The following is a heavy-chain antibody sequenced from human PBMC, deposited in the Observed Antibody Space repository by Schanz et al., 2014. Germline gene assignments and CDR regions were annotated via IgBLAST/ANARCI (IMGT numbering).Heavy chain of an antibody. J-gene: IGHJ4*02. CDR2: MSGSGSTA. CDR3: ARDQSPYTNSSDVRYFDY. CDR1: GFTFSRYG. Sequence: QVQLVESGGGVVQPGRSLRLSCAASGFTFSRYGMHWIRQPPGKGLEWVSGMSGSGSTADYADSVKGRFTISRDNSRKTLYLQMNSLRSDDTAVYYCARDQSPYTNSSDVRYFDYWGQGSLVTVSS. D-gene: IGHD6-6*01. V-gene: IGHV3-NL1*01.